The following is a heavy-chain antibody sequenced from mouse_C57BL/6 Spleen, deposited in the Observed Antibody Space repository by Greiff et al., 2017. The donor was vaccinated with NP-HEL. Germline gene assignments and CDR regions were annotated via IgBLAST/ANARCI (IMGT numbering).Heavy chain of an antibody. CDR3: ASDPSITTVVATQAMDY. J-gene: IGHJ4*01. D-gene: IGHD1-1*01. V-gene: IGHV3-6*01. CDR1: GYSFTSGYY. Sequence: EVKLVESGPGLVKPSQSLSLTCSVTGYSFTSGYYCNWIRQSPGNKLEWMGYISYDGSNNYNPSLKNRTSLTRDTSKNQLFLKLNSLTTEDTATYYDASDPSITTVVATQAMDYWGQGTSVTVSS. CDR2: ISYDGSN.